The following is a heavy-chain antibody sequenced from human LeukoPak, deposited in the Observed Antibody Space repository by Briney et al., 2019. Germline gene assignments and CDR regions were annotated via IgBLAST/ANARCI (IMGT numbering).Heavy chain of an antibody. D-gene: IGHD1-26*01. CDR1: GGTFSSYA. CDR3: ALVGVTNGFDY. J-gene: IGHJ4*02. CDR2: IIPILGIA. V-gene: IGHV1-69*04. Sequence: SVKVSCKASGGTFSSYAISWVRQAPGQGLEWMGRIIPILGIANYAQKFQGRVTITADKSTSTAYMELSSLRSEDTAVYYCALVGVTNGFDYWGQGTLVTVSS.